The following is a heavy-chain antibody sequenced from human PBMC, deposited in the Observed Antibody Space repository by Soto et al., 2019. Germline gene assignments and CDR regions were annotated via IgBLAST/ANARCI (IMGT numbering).Heavy chain of an antibody. J-gene: IGHJ6*03. CDR1: DFTLSDYY. V-gene: IGHV3-11*01. D-gene: IGHD2-15*01. Sequence: VQLVESGGGLVKPGGSLRLSCVGSDFTLSDYYMTWIRHSPVTGLEWLSSISGSGTITQYADSVKGRFTISRDNANNSLHLQMSSLRAEDTAAYYCARAVYCSGSNCAPYYYYMDVWGKGTTVTVSS. CDR3: ARAVYCSGSNCAPYYYYMDV. CDR2: ISGSGTIT.